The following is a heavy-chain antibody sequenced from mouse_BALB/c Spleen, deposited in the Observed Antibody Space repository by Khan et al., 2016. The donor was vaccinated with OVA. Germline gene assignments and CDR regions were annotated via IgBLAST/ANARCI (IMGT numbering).Heavy chain of an antibody. V-gene: IGHV9-4*02. Sequence: QIQLVQSGPELKKPGETVRISCKASGYTFTTAGIQWVQKMPGKGLKWIGWINTHSGVPKYAEDFKGRFAFSLETSASTAYLQITNLKNEDTATYFWARGGAAYYRNDGGAMDYWGQGTSVTGSS. D-gene: IGHD2-14*01. CDR3: ARGGAAYYRNDGGAMDY. CDR1: GYTFTTAG. CDR2: INTHSGVP. J-gene: IGHJ4*01.